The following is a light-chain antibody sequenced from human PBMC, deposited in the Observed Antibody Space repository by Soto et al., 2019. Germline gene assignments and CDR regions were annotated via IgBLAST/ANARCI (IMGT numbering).Light chain of an antibody. Sequence: EIVLTQSPGTLSLSPGERATLSCRASQSVSSSYLAWYQKKPGQAPRLLIYGASSRATGIPDRFSGSGSGTDFTLTISRLEPEDFAVYYCQQYGSSSFTFGGGTKVEIK. J-gene: IGKJ4*01. CDR1: QSVSSSY. V-gene: IGKV3-20*01. CDR3: QQYGSSSFT. CDR2: GAS.